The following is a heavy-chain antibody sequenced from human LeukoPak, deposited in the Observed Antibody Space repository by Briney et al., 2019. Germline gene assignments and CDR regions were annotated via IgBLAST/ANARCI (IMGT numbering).Heavy chain of an antibody. CDR1: GYTFTSYY. D-gene: IGHD6-13*01. CDR3: ARDPWYPLGQHATPLDY. J-gene: IGHJ4*02. Sequence: ASVKVSCKASGYTFTSYYMHWVRQAPGQGLEWMGIINPSGGSTSYAQKFQGRVTMTTDTSTSTAYMELRSLRSDDTAVYYCARDPWYPLGQHATPLDYWGQGTLVTVSS. CDR2: INPSGGST. V-gene: IGHV1-46*01.